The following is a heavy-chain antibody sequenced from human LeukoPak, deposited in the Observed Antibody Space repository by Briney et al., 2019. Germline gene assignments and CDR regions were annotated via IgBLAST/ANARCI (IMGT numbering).Heavy chain of an antibody. J-gene: IGHJ6*03. CDR1: GFTFSSYA. CDR2: VSYDGSNK. CDR3: AKGYSSGWYYYYYYYMDA. D-gene: IGHD6-19*01. V-gene: IGHV3-30*04. Sequence: SLRLSCAASGFTFSSYAMHWVRQAPGKGLEWVAVVSYDGSNKYYADSVKGRFTISRDNSKNTLYLQMNSLRAEDTAVYYCAKGYSSGWYYYYYYYMDAWGKGTTVTISS.